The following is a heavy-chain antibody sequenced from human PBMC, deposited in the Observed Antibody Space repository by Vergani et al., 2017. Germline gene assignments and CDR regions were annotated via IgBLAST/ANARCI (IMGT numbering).Heavy chain of an antibody. CDR3: ARHKTYYYGSGSYYNVSMFDP. V-gene: IGHV4-38-2*01. J-gene: IGHJ5*02. Sequence: QVQLQESGPGLVKPSETLSLTCAVSGYSISSGYYWGWIRQPPGKGLEWIGSIYHSGSTYYNPSLKSRVTISVDTSKNQFSLKLSSVTAADTAVYYCARHKTYYYGSGSYYNVSMFDPWGQGTLVTVSS. CDR1: GYSISSGYY. CDR2: IYHSGST. D-gene: IGHD3-10*01.